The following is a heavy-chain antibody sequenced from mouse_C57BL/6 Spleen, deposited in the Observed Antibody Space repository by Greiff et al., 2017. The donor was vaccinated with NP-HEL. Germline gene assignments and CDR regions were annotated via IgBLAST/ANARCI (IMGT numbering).Heavy chain of an antibody. CDR3: AKDDYGDAMDY. V-gene: IGHV1-26*01. Sequence: EVQLQQSGPELVKPGASVKISCKASGYTFTDYYMNWVKQSHGKSLEWIGDINPNNGGTSYNQKFKGKATLTVDKSSSTAYMELRSLTSEDSAVYYCAKDDYGDAMDYWGQGTSVTVSS. D-gene: IGHD2-4*01. J-gene: IGHJ4*01. CDR2: INPNNGGT. CDR1: GYTFTDYY.